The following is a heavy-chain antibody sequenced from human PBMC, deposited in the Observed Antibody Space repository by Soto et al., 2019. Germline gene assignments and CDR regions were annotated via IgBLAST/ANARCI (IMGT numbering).Heavy chain of an antibody. V-gene: IGHV2-5*02. CDR2: IYWDDDK. CDR1: GFSLSTSGVG. CDR3: AHDYYDSVGSY. J-gene: IGHJ4*02. Sequence: QITLKESGPTLVKPTETLTLTCTFSGFSLSTSGVGVNWIRQPPGKALEWLALIYWDDDKRYSPSLKSRLSITKDTSKNQVVLKMTNMDPVVTATYYCAHDYYDSVGSYWGQGTLVTVSS. D-gene: IGHD3-22*01.